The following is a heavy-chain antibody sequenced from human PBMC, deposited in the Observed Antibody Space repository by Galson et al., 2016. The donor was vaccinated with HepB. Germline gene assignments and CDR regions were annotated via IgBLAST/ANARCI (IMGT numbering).Heavy chain of an antibody. CDR2: IDPDDSYT. D-gene: IGHD4-17*01. V-gene: IGHV5-10-1*01. CDR1: GYRLTDYW. Sequence: QSGAEVKEPGESLRISCQGSGYRLTDYWVTWVRQVPGKGLQWMGRIDPDDSYTNYSPSFQGHVTISVDKSINTAYLQWSTLTASDTAIYYCARALEYGSRKYYDYYAIDAWGPGTTVIVSS. CDR3: ARALEYGSRKYYDYYAIDA. J-gene: IGHJ6*02.